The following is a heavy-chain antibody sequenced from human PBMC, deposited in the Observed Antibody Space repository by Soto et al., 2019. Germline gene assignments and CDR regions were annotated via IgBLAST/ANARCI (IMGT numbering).Heavy chain of an antibody. J-gene: IGHJ4*02. D-gene: IGHD2-21*02. V-gene: IGHV1-46*03. CDR3: SRGGHITVVTASFDF. Sequence: ASVKVSCTESENTFSGYYLHWVRQAPGQGLEWMGMIHPSGGGATYAQKFLGRVTMTRDTSTSTVFMELSSLRSEDTTIYYCSRGGHITVVTASFDFWGQGTLVTVSS. CDR1: ENTFSGYY. CDR2: IHPSGGGA.